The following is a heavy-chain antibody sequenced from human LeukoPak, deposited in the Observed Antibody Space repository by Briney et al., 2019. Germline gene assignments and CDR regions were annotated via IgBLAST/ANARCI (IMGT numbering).Heavy chain of an antibody. V-gene: IGHV4-39*01. CDR2: THHSGST. J-gene: IGHJ4*02. Sequence: SETLSLTCTVSGGSISSSGSISSRSYYWGWIRQPPGKGLEWIGSTHHSGSTYDNPSLKSRVTISVDTSKNQFSLKLTSVTAADTAVYYCARHPNYSSSPCYFDYWGQGTLVTVYS. CDR3: ARHPNYSSSPCYFDY. D-gene: IGHD6-6*01. CDR1: GGSISSSGSISSRSYY.